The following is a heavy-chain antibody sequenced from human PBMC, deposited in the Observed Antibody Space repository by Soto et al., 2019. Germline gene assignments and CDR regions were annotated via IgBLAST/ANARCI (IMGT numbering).Heavy chain of an antibody. V-gene: IGHV1-18*01. D-gene: IGHD6-13*01. CDR1: GYTFTSHG. Sequence: VQLVQSGVEVKKPGASVKVSCKASGYTFTSHGISWVRQAPGQGLEWMGWINTYNGNTNYAQKVQGRVPMTTETSTSTAYMELRSLRSDDTAVYYCARDLLYSTRSTVRFDIWGQGTMLTVSS. J-gene: IGHJ3*02. CDR2: INTYNGNT. CDR3: ARDLLYSTRSTVRFDI.